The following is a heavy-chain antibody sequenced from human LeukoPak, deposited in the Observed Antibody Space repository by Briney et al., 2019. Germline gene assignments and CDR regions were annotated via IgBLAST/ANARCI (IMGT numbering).Heavy chain of an antibody. Sequence: SVKVSCKASGGTFSSYAISWVRQAPGQGLEWMGGIIPILGIANYAQKFQGRVTITADKSTSTAYMELSSLRSEDTAVYYCARQGSYYDSSGYYFLDYWGQGTLVTVSS. CDR2: IIPILGIA. D-gene: IGHD3-22*01. J-gene: IGHJ4*02. CDR1: GGTFSSYA. CDR3: ARQGSYYDSSGYYFLDY. V-gene: IGHV1-69*10.